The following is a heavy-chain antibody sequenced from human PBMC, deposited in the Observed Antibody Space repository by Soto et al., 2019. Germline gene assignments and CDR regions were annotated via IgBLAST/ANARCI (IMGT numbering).Heavy chain of an antibody. J-gene: IGHJ6*03. CDR3: AGTTSLQWYYMDV. V-gene: IGHV6-1*01. CDR1: GDSVSSNSAA. CDR2: TYYRSRWYN. Sequence: PSQTLSLTCAIYGDSVSSNSAAWNWIRQSPSRGLEWLGRTYYRSRWYNDYAVSVKSRITINPDTSKNQFSLHLNSVTPEGTAVYYCAGTTSLQWYYMDVWGKGTTVTVSS. D-gene: IGHD1-7*01.